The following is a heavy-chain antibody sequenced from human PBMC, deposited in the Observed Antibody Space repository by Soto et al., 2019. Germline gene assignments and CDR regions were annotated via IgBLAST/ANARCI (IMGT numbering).Heavy chain of an antibody. CDR2: ISSGSTYI. D-gene: IGHD2-2*02. Sequence: GGSLRLSCAASGFTLSSYTFNWVRQAPGKGLEWVSSISSGSTYIYYPDSVKARFTISRDNAKNSLYLQMDSLRAEDTAVYYCARGRCSSTSCYTAHTNFYYYYGMDVWGRGTTVTVSS. CDR3: ARGRCSSTSCYTAHTNFYYYYGMDV. V-gene: IGHV3-21*01. J-gene: IGHJ6*02. CDR1: GFTLSSYT.